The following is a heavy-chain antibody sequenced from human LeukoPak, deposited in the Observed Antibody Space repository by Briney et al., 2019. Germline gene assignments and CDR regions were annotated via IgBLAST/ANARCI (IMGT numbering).Heavy chain of an antibody. D-gene: IGHD6-19*01. CDR2: IYYSGST. CDR1: GGSISSYY. CDR3: ARGRIAVAGTKNYFDY. Sequence: PSETLSLTCTVSGGSISSYYWSWIRQPPGKGLEWIGDIYYSGSTNYNPSLKSRVTISVDTSKNQFSQKLSSVTAADTAVYYCARGRIAVAGTKNYFDYWGQGTLVTVSS. V-gene: IGHV4-59*01. J-gene: IGHJ4*02.